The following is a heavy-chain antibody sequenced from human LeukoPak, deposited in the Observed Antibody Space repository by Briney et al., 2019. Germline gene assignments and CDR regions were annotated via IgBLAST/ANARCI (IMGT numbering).Heavy chain of an antibody. J-gene: IGHJ5*02. Sequence: SQTLSLTCAVSGGSISSGGYSWSWIRQPPGKGLEWIGYIYHSGSTYYNPSLKSRVTISVDTSKNQFSLKLSSVTAADTAVYYCANGVLYNWFDPWGQGTLVTVSS. CDR2: IYHSGST. CDR1: GGSISSGGYS. V-gene: IGHV4-30-2*01. D-gene: IGHD2-8*01. CDR3: ANGVLYNWFDP.